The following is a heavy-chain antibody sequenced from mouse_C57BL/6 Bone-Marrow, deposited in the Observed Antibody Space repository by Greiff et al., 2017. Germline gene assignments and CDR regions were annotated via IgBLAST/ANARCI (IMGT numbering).Heavy chain of an antibody. CDR2: IYPGSGNT. J-gene: IGHJ4*01. Sequence: VMLVESGAELVRPGASVKLSCKASGYTFTDYYINWVKQRPGQGLEWIARIYPGSGNTYYNEKFKGKATLTAEKSSSTAYMQLSSLTSEDSAVYFCARGWLRYYAMDYWGQGTSVTVSS. V-gene: IGHV1-76*01. D-gene: IGHD2-2*01. CDR1: GYTFTDYY. CDR3: ARGWLRYYAMDY.